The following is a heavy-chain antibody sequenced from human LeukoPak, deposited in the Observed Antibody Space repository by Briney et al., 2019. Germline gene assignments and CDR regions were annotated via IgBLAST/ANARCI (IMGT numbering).Heavy chain of an antibody. CDR3: ARIAAGSYSDFDY. Sequence: SETLSLTCTVSGGSISTYYWGWIRQPPGKGLEWIGYIYYSGSTNYNPSLKSRVTISVDTSKNQFSLKLSSVTAADTAVYYCARIAAGSYSDFDYWGQGTLVTVSS. CDR2: IYYSGST. V-gene: IGHV4-59*01. CDR1: GGSISTYY. D-gene: IGHD1-26*01. J-gene: IGHJ4*02.